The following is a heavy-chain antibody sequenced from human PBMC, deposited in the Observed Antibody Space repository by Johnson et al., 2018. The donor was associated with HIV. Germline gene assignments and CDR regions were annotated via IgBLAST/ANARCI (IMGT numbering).Heavy chain of an antibody. CDR2: IYSGGAT. V-gene: IGHV3-66*01. J-gene: IGHJ3*02. CDR3: ARGGEQDYGDYSWSDDAFDI. CDR1: GFTVSDNY. Sequence: VQLVVSGGGLVQPGGSLRLSCAASGFTVSDNYMIWVRQAPGKGLEWVSVIYSGGATYYADSVKGRFTISRDNSKNTLYLQMNSLRAEDTAVYYCARGGEQDYGDYSWSDDAFDIWGQGTVVTVSS. D-gene: IGHD4-17*01.